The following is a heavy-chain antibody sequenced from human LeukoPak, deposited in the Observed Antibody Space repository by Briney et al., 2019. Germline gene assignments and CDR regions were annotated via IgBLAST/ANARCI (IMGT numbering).Heavy chain of an antibody. D-gene: IGHD3-22*01. CDR1: GGSISSYY. J-gene: IGHJ2*01. V-gene: IGHV4-4*07. Sequence: SETLSLTCTVSGGSISSYYWSWIRQPAGKGLEWIGRIYTSGSTNYNPSLKSRVTMSVDTSKNQFSLKLSSVTAADPAVYYCASAWPYYDSSGYIPDYWYFDLWGRGTLVTVSS. CDR2: IYTSGST. CDR3: ASAWPYYDSSGYIPDYWYFDL.